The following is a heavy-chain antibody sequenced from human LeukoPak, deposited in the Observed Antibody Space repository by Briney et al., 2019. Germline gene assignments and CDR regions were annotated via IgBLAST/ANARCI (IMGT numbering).Heavy chain of an antibody. CDR3: VKDPSGNYFYFDY. CDR1: GFTFSSFA. Sequence: EGSLRLSCSASGFTFSSFAMFWVRQAPGKGLEYVSGISSDGGRTNYADSVKARFTISRDNSKVTLYLQMTSLRPEDTAIYYCVKDPSGNYFYFDYWGQGTLVTVSS. V-gene: IGHV3-64D*09. D-gene: IGHD1-26*01. J-gene: IGHJ4*02. CDR2: ISSDGGRT.